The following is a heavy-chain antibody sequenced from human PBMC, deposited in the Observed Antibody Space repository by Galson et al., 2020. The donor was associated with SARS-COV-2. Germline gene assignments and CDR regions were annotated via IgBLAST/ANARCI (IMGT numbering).Heavy chain of an antibody. D-gene: IGHD4-17*01. J-gene: IGHJ6*03. V-gene: IGHV1-24*01. CDR1: GYTLTELS. CDR3: ATWVPPTVTTNYYYYMDV. Sequence: ASVKVSCKVSGYTLTELSMHWVRQAPGKGLEWMGGFDPEDGETIYAQKFQGRVTMTEDTSTDTAYMELSSLRSEDTAVYYCATWVPPTVTTNYYYYMDVWGKVTTVTVSS. CDR2: FDPEDGET.